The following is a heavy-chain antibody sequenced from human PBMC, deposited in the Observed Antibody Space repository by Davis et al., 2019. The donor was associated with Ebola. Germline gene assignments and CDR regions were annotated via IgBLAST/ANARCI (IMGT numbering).Heavy chain of an antibody. CDR3: ARGEAGLLDQ. Sequence: PGGSLRLSCAASGFTFDDYAMSWVRQAPGKGLEWVSDINWDGSSTNYADSVKGRVTISRDNAENSLSLQMSSLRVEDTAFYYCARGEAGLLDQWGQGTLVTVSS. CDR1: GFTFDDYA. CDR2: INWDGSST. V-gene: IGHV3-20*04. J-gene: IGHJ4*02. D-gene: IGHD1-26*01.